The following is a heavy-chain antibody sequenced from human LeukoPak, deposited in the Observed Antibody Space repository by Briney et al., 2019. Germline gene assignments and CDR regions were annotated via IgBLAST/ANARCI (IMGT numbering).Heavy chain of an antibody. Sequence: ASVKVSCKASGYTFTSYYMHWVRQAPGQGLEWMGIINPSGGSTSYAQKFQGRVTMTRDTSTSTVYMELSSLRSEDTAVYYCARGSWKHNGAEYFQHWGQGTLVTVSS. D-gene: IGHD6-13*01. CDR2: INPSGGST. CDR3: ARGSWKHNGAEYFQH. CDR1: GYTFTSYY. J-gene: IGHJ1*01. V-gene: IGHV1-46*01.